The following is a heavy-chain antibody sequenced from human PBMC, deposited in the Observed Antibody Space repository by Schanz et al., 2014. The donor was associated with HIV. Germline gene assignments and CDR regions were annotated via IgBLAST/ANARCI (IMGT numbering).Heavy chain of an antibody. CDR2: IWYDGSNK. J-gene: IGHJ4*02. Sequence: VQLVESGEGLVKPGGSLRLSCTGSGFPFSSYAINWVRQAPGKGLEWVAVIWYDGSNKYYADSVKGRFTISRDNSKNTLHLQMNSLRAEDTAVYYCAKDRTDSGWYKEGPRELGEWGQGTLVTVSS. V-gene: IGHV3-33*06. D-gene: IGHD6-19*01. CDR3: AKDRTDSGWYKEGPRELGE. CDR1: GFPFSSYA.